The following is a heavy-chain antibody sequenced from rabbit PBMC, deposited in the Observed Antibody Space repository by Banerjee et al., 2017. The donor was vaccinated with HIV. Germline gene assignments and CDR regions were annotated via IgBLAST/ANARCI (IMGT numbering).Heavy chain of an antibody. J-gene: IGHJ4*01. D-gene: IGHD1-1*01. V-gene: IGHV1S45*01. Sequence: QEQLEESGGGLVKPEGSLTLTCKASGFSFSNKYVMSWVRQAPGKGLEWIASTNAGSNSAYYATWAKGRFTISKTSSTTVTLQMTSLTAADTATYFCARSTSGYDIGDLWGPGTLVTVS. CDR3: ARSTSGYDIGDL. CDR1: GFSFSNKYV. CDR2: TNAGSNSA.